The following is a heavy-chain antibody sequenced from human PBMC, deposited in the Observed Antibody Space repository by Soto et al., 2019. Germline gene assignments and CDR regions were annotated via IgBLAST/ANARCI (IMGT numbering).Heavy chain of an antibody. Sequence: KTSETLSLTXTVSGGSISSYYWSWIRQPPGKGLEWIGYIYYSGSTNYNPSLKSRVTISVDTSKNQFSLKLSSVTAADTAVYYCARDGGGRWLQQYWYFDLWGRGTLVTVSS. D-gene: IGHD3-16*01. CDR1: GGSISSYY. CDR2: IYYSGST. CDR3: ARDGGGRWLQQYWYFDL. J-gene: IGHJ2*01. V-gene: IGHV4-59*01.